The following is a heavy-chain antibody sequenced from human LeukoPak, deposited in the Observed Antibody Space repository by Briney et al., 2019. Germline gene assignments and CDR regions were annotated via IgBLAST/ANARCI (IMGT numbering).Heavy chain of an antibody. CDR1: GYTLTELS. D-gene: IGHD2-8*01. Sequence: ASVKVSCKVSGYTLTELSMHWVRPAPGKGLEWMGGFDPEDGETIYAQKFQGRVTMTEDTSTDTAYMELSSLRSEDTAVYYCATVVLMVYAIYFDYWGQGTLVTVSS. CDR3: ATVVLMVYAIYFDY. CDR2: FDPEDGET. J-gene: IGHJ4*02. V-gene: IGHV1-24*01.